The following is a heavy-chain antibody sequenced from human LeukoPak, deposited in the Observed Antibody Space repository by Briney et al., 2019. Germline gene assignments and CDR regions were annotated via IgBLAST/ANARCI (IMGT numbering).Heavy chain of an antibody. Sequence: GGSLRLSCAASGFTFSNYGMHWVRQAPGKGLEWVAVILYDGSNKYDADSVKGRFTFSRDNSKNTLYLQMSSLRAEDTAVYYCAKEKGIYCSSIDCSPGMDVWGQGTTVTVSS. J-gene: IGHJ6*02. V-gene: IGHV3-30*18. CDR2: ILYDGSNK. D-gene: IGHD2-2*01. CDR3: AKEKGIYCSSIDCSPGMDV. CDR1: GFTFSNYG.